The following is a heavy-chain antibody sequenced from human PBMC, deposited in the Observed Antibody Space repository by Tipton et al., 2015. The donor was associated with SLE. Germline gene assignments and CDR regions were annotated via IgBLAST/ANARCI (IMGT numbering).Heavy chain of an antibody. J-gene: IGHJ4*02. Sequence: LRLSCTVSGGSISSGDYYWSWIRQPPGKGLEWIGYIYYSGSTNYNPSLKSRVTISVDTSKNQFSLKLSSVTAADTAVYYCARDLQLWSPHFDDWGQGTRVTVSS. CDR2: IYYSGST. CDR3: ARDLQLWSPHFDD. V-gene: IGHV4-30-4*01. CDR1: GGSISSGDYY. D-gene: IGHD5-18*01.